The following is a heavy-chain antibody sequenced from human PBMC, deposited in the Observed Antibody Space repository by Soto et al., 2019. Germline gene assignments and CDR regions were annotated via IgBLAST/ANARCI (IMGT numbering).Heavy chain of an antibody. V-gene: IGHV3-20*04. J-gene: IGHJ4*02. D-gene: IGHD1-26*01. CDR1: GFTFDVYG. CDR2: INCNGGST. CDR3: AGARIVGATSPYDY. Sequence: EVQLVESGGGVVRPGGSLRLSCAASGFTFDVYGLSWVRRAPGKGLEWVSGINCNGGSTGYVDSVKGRFTISRDNAKNSLYLQMNSLRADDTALYYCAGARIVGATSPYDYWGQGTLVTVSS.